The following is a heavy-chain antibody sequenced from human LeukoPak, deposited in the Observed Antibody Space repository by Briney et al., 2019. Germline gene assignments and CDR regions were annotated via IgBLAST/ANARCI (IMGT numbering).Heavy chain of an antibody. Sequence: GGSLRLSCAASGFTFSSYAMSWVRQAPGKGLEWVSAISGSGGSTYYADSVKGRFTISRDNSKNTLYLQMNSLRVEDTAVYYCTSWGDTTAEYFQRWGQGTLVTVSS. V-gene: IGHV3-23*01. D-gene: IGHD2-21*02. CDR1: GFTFSSYA. CDR3: TSWGDTTAEYFQR. CDR2: ISGSGGST. J-gene: IGHJ1*01.